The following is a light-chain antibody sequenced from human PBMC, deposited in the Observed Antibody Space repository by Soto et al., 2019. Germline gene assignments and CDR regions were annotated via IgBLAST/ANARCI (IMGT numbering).Light chain of an antibody. CDR1: QSVSSY. Sequence: EIVLTQSPATLSLSPGERATLSCRASQSVSSYLACYQQKPGQAPRLLIYDASNRATGIPARFSGSGSGTEFTLTISSLQPEDFAVYYCQQYGSWTFGQGTKVDIK. V-gene: IGKV3-11*01. CDR3: QQYGSWT. J-gene: IGKJ1*01. CDR2: DAS.